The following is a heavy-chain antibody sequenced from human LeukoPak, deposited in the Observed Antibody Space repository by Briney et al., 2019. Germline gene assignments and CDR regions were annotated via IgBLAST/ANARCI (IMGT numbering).Heavy chain of an antibody. J-gene: IGHJ4*02. CDR1: GFTFSSYG. CDR3: ARDLVAAAGTNY. V-gene: IGHV3-30*03. D-gene: IGHD6-13*01. CDR2: ISYDGSNK. Sequence: GGSLRLSCAASGFTFSSYGMHWVRQAPGKGLEWVAVISYDGSNKYYADSVKGRFTISRDNSKNTLYLQMNSLRAEDTAVYYCARDLVAAAGTNYWGQGTLVTVSS.